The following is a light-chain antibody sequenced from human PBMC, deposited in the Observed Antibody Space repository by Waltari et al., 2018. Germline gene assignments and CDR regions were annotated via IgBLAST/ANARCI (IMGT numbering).Light chain of an antibody. V-gene: IGLV2-11*01. CDR3: CSYAGKYVRL. Sequence: QSALTQPRSVSGSPGQSVTISCTGTSSAVGGYNYVSWYQQHPGKAPKLMISDVSKRPWGVPVCFAGSKSGNTASLTIAGLQAEDEAEYYCCSYAGKYVRLFGGGTGLTVL. CDR1: SSAVGGYNY. CDR2: DVS. J-gene: IGLJ2*01.